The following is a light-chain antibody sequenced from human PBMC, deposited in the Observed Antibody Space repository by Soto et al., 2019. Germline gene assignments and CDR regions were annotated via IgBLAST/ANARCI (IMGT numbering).Light chain of an antibody. CDR1: QSISYN. Sequence: DIVMTQSPVTLSVSPGERATLSCRASQSISYNLAWYQQKRGQAPRLLMYGASTRATGIPVRFSGSGSGTEFTLIISSLQSEDFAVYYCQQYNNWPRTFGQGTKVGIK. J-gene: IGKJ1*01. CDR3: QQYNNWPRT. V-gene: IGKV3-15*01. CDR2: GAS.